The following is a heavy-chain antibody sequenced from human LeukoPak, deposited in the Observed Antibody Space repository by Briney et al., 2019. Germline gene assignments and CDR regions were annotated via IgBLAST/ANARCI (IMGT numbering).Heavy chain of an antibody. V-gene: IGHV4-30-4*01. CDR1: TGSISSGDSY. CDR2: IFYSGTT. CDR3: AQVKRYPYDSASGTYSLVGGDFDY. D-gene: IGHD3-10*01. J-gene: IGHJ4*02. Sequence: MASQTLSLTCTVYTGSISSGDSYRNWIRQPPGKGLEWIAYIFYSGTTYYNPSLKSRVTISVDTSKNQFSLNLSYVTAADAAVYYCAQVKRYPYDSASGTYSLVGGDFDYWGQGTLVTVSS.